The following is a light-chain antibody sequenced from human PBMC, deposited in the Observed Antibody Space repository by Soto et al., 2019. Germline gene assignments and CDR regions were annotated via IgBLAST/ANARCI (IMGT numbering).Light chain of an antibody. J-gene: IGKJ1*01. CDR1: LSVSGSQ. CDR2: GAS. V-gene: IGKV3-20*01. CDR3: QQYVTSRRT. Sequence: EIVLTQSPGTLSLSPGERATLSCSASLSVSGSQLAWYQQKPGQPPRLLIYGASSRAAGIPDRFSGSGSGTDFTLTINRLEPEDFAVYYCQQYVTSRRTFGPGTKVDIK.